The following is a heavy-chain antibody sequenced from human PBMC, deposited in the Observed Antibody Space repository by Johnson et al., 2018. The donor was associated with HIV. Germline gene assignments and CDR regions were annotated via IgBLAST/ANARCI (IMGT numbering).Heavy chain of an antibody. CDR2: IYSGGST. Sequence: VQLVESGGGLVQPGGSLRLSCAASGFTVSSNYMNWVRQAPGKGLEWVSVIYSGGSTYYADSVKGRFTISRDNSKNTVDLQMNSLRAEDTAVDYCARVGPLDGTHAFDSWGQGTMVTVSS. CDR1: GFTVSSNY. D-gene: IGHD1-14*01. CDR3: ARVGPLDGTHAFDS. V-gene: IGHV3-66*02. J-gene: IGHJ3*02.